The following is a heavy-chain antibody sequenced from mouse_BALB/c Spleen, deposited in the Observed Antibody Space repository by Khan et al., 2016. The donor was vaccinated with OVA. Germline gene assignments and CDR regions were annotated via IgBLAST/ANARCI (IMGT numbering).Heavy chain of an antibody. V-gene: IGHV1-7*01. CDR3: ARGGLRLDFDY. D-gene: IGHD1-1*01. CDR2: INPSTGYT. CDR1: GYTFINYW. Sequence: QVQLQQSGAELAKPGASVKMSCKASGYTFINYWILWVKQRPGQGLEWIGYINPSTGYTEYNQNFKDKATLTVDKSSSTAYMQLSSLTSEDSAVYYCARGGLRLDFDYWGQGTTLTVSS. J-gene: IGHJ2*01.